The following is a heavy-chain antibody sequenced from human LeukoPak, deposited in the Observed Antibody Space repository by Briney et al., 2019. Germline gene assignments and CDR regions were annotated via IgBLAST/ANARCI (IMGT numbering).Heavy chain of an antibody. CDR2: INHSGST. Sequence: SETLSLTCAVYGGSFSGYYWSWIRQPPGKGLEWIGEINHSGSTNYNPSLKSRVTISVDTSKNQFSLKLSSVTAADTAVYYCARRLGGYNVFDYWGRGTLVTVSS. CDR3: ARRLGGYNVFDY. V-gene: IGHV4-34*01. CDR1: GGSFSGYY. D-gene: IGHD5-24*01. J-gene: IGHJ4*02.